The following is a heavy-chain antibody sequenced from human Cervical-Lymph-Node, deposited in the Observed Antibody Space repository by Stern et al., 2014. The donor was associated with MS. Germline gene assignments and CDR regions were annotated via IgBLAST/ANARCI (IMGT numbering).Heavy chain of an antibody. CDR3: ARDSAAGSSIRDYYFGLDV. Sequence: VQLVESGPGLVKPLQTLSLTCTVSGASITGGGSFWSWIRQPAGKRLEWIGRIYTSGSTDYTPSLKSRVTISVDALENQFSLKLTSVTAADTAVYYCARDSAAGSSIRDYYFGLDVWGQGTTVTVSS. CDR2: IYTSGST. CDR1: GASITGGGSF. V-gene: IGHV4-61*02. J-gene: IGHJ6*02. D-gene: IGHD6-19*01.